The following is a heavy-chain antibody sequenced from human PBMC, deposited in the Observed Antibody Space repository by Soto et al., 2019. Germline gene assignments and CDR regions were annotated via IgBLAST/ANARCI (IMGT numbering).Heavy chain of an antibody. CDR2: ISPIFGTA. CDR3: ARDLFHFWSGSHDY. J-gene: IGHJ4*02. CDR1: GGTFSSYA. D-gene: IGHD3-3*02. V-gene: IGHV1-69*01. Sequence: QVQLVQSGAEVKKPGSSVKVSCKASGGTFSSYAISWVRQAPGQGLEWMGGISPIFGTANYAQKFQGRVTITADESTSTAYMELSSLRSEDTAVYYCARDLFHFWSGSHDYWGQGTLVTVSS.